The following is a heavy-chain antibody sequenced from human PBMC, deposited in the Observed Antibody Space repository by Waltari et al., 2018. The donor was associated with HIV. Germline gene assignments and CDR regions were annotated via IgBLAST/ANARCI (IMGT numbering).Heavy chain of an antibody. CDR2: IIPIFGTA. D-gene: IGHD1-26*01. CDR1: GGTFSSYA. V-gene: IGHV1-69*12. CDR3: ARASRKGRIVGVYGIDY. J-gene: IGHJ4*02. Sequence: QVQLVQSGAEVKKPGSSVKVSCKASGGTFSSYAISWVRQAPGQGLEGMGGIIPIFGTANYAQKCQGRVTITADESTSTAYMELSSLRSEDSAVYYCARASRKGRIVGVYGIDYWGQGTL.